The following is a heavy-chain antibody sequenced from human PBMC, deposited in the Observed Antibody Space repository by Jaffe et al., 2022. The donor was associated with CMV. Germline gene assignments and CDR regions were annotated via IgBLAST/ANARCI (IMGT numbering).Heavy chain of an antibody. J-gene: IGHJ5*01. V-gene: IGHV5-51*01. CDR1: GYTFNSYW. D-gene: IGHD6-19*01. CDR3: VRRDSGWFLDF. CDR2: VYPDDSDT. Sequence: DVQLMQSGAEVKKPGESLRISCKTSGYTFNSYWIGWVRQMPGKGLEWVGIVYPDDSDTRYSPSFQGQVTISADKSISTAYLEWSSLKASDSAMYFCVRRDSGWFLDFWGHGTLITVSS.